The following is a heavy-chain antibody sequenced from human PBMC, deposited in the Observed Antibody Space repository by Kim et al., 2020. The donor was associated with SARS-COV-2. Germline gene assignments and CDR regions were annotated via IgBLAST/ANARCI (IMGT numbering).Heavy chain of an antibody. V-gene: IGHV1-2*02. CDR1: GYTFSDYH. Sequence: ASVKVSCKASGYTFSDYHIHWVRQAPGQGLEWMAWINCKTGVTEYAQMFQGRVTVTRDTSISTAYMDVSRLMSDDTAVYYCGTWIPVLAGRVPYWGQGTLVTVSS. CDR3: GTWIPVLAGRVPY. CDR2: INCKTGVT. J-gene: IGHJ4*02. D-gene: IGHD1-7*01.